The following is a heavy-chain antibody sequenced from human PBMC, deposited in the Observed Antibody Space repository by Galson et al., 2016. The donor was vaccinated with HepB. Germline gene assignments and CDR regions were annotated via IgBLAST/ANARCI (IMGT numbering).Heavy chain of an antibody. J-gene: IGHJ4*02. CDR3: AKNRGIEVVGGVYFFDY. D-gene: IGHD3-16*01. Sequence: SLRLSCAASGFSFTTYAMSWVRQAPGKGLXWVSTLSSGGINTYYADSVKGRFTISRDISKTTLYLQMKSLRAEDTAVYYCAKNRGIEVVGGVYFFDYWGQGTLVTVSS. CDR1: GFSFTTYA. CDR2: LSSGGINT. V-gene: IGHV3-23*01.